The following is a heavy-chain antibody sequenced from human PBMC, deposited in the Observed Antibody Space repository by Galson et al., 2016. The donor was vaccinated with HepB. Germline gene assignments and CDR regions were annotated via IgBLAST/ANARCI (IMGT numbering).Heavy chain of an antibody. Sequence: TLSLTCTVSGVSISSVDYSCNWIRQAPGKGLEWIGEVNHLGSTNYNPSLKSRVTMSVDMSKNQFSLRLTSVTAADTAVYYCARGLAAAWESLAYWGQGTLVIVSS. D-gene: IGHD1-26*01. CDR3: ARGLAAAWESLAY. CDR2: VNHLGST. CDR1: GVSISSVDYS. V-gene: IGHV4-30-2*01. J-gene: IGHJ4*02.